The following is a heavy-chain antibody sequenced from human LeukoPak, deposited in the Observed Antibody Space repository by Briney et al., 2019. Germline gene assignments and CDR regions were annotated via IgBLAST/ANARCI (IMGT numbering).Heavy chain of an antibody. CDR1: GGTFSSYA. J-gene: IGHJ6*04. CDR2: IIPSFGTA. Sequence: SVKVSCKASGGTFSSYAISWVRQAPGQGLEWMGGIIPSFGTANYAQKFQGRVTITADESTSTAYMELSSLRSEDTAVYYCARSGEVVPAARPTRPYYYGMDVWGKGTTVTVSS. V-gene: IGHV1-69*13. D-gene: IGHD2-2*01. CDR3: ARSGEVVPAARPTRPYYYGMDV.